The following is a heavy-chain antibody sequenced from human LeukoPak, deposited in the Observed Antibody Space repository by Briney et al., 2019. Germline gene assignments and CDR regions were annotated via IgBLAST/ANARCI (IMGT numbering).Heavy chain of an antibody. CDR2: IIPIFGTA. D-gene: IGHD3-22*01. J-gene: IGHJ5*02. Sequence: SVKVSCKASGGTFSSYAISWVRQAHGQGLEWMGGIIPIFGTANYAQKFQGRVTITADESTSTAYMELSSLRSEDTAVYYCARSSYDSSGYRNWFDPWGQGTLVTVSS. V-gene: IGHV1-69*13. CDR1: GGTFSSYA. CDR3: ARSSYDSSGYRNWFDP.